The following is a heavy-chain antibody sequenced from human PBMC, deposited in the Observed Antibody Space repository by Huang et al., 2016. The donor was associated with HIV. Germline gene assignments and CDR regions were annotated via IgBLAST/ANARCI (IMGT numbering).Heavy chain of an antibody. Sequence: QVQLVESGGGVVQPGGSLRLSCAASGVTFSSYGMHGVRQAPGKGREWVAFIRYDGSNKYYAASVKGRFTISRDNSKNTLYLQMNSLRAEDTAVYYCAKVDLSGYLFDYWGQGTLVTVSS. D-gene: IGHD3-22*01. CDR3: AKVDLSGYLFDY. CDR1: GVTFSSYG. CDR2: IRYDGSNK. V-gene: IGHV3-30*02. J-gene: IGHJ4*02.